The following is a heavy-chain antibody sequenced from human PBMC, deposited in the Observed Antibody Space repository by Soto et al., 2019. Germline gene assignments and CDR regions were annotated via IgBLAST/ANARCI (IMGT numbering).Heavy chain of an antibody. CDR1: GYTFTSYY. CDR3: ARCPRHSGHIFYYYYGMDV. Sequence: ASVKVSCKASGYTFTSYYMHWVRQAPGQGLEWMGIINPRGGSTSYAQKFQGRVTMTRDTSTSTVYMELSSLRSEDTAVYYCARCPRHSGHIFYYYYGMDVWGQGTTVTVSS. CDR2: INPRGGST. J-gene: IGHJ6*02. D-gene: IGHD2-21*01. V-gene: IGHV1-46*01.